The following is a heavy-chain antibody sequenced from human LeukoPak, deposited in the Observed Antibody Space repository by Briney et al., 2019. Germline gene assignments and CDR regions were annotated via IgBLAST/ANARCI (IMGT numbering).Heavy chain of an antibody. D-gene: IGHD3-10*01. J-gene: IGHJ4*02. CDR1: GYTFTDYY. CDR2: INPNSGGT. Sequence: GASVTVSFMASGYTFTDYYMHWVRQAPGQGVEWMGWINPNSGGTNYAQKFQGRVTMTRDTSISTAYMELSRLRSDDTAVYYCARRAGSKDFDYGGQGTLVTVS. CDR3: ARRAGSKDFDY. V-gene: IGHV1-2*02.